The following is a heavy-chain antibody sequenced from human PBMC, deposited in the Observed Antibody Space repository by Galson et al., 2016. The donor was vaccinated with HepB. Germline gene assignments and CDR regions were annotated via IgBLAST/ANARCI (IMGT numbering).Heavy chain of an antibody. Sequence: SVKVSCKASGYTFTSHYIHWVRQAPGQGLEWVGIINPSGGSTSYAPKFQGRLTLTRDTSTSTAYMDMSSLTSEDTAVYYCARGADSSSYSYYYGMDVWGQVTTVTVSS. CDR3: ARGADSSSYSYYYGMDV. J-gene: IGHJ6*02. D-gene: IGHD3-22*01. V-gene: IGHV1-46*01. CDR2: INPSGGST. CDR1: GYTFTSHY.